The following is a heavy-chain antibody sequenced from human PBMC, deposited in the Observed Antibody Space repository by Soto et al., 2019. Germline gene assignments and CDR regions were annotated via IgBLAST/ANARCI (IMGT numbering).Heavy chain of an antibody. CDR1: GFTLSSYS. CDR2: ISSSSGYI. D-gene: IGHD5-18*01. CDR3: ARDAGIQLWLPGDAFDI. J-gene: IGHJ3*02. V-gene: IGHV3-21*01. Sequence: EVQVVESGGGLVKPGGSLRPSCAASGFTLSSYSMNWVRQAPGKGLEWVSSISSSSGYIYYADSVKGRFTISRDNAQNSLYLQMNSLRAEDTAVYYCARDAGIQLWLPGDAFDIWGQGTVVTVSS.